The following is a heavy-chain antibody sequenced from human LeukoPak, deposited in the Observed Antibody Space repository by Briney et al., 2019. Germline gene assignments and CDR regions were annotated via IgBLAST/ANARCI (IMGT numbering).Heavy chain of an antibody. D-gene: IGHD2-15*01. CDR3: ASRYCSGGSCPYYYYYYMDV. CDR2: ISGSGGST. CDR1: GFTFSSYW. J-gene: IGHJ6*03. V-gene: IGHV3-23*01. Sequence: PGGSLRLSCAASGFTFSSYWMSWVRQAPGKGLEWVSAISGSGGSTYYADSVKGRFTISRDNSKNTLYLQMNSLRAEDTAVYYCASRYCSGGSCPYYYYYYMDVWGKGTTVTVSS.